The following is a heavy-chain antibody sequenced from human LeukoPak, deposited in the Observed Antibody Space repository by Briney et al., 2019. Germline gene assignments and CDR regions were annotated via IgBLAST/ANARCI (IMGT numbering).Heavy chain of an antibody. CDR2: IYYSGST. V-gene: IGHV4-30-4*08. D-gene: IGHD2-21*01. Sequence: SQTLSLTCTVSGGSISSGDYYWSWIRQPPGKGLEWIGYIYYSGSTYYNPSLKSRVTISVDTSKNQFSLKLSSVTAADTAVYYCARDCGPSDYNPYYFDYWGQGTLVPVSS. CDR3: ARDCGPSDYNPYYFDY. J-gene: IGHJ4*02. CDR1: GGSISSGDYY.